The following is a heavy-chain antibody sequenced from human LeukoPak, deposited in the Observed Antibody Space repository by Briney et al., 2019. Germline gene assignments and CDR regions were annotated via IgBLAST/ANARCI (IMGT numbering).Heavy chain of an antibody. Sequence: SETLSLTCAVYGGSFSGYYWSWIRQPPGKGLEWIGYIYYSGSTNYNPSLKSRVTISVDTSKNQFSLKLSSVTAADTAVYYCAIRGAVVPAAIIAFDIWGQGTMVTVSS. D-gene: IGHD2-2*01. CDR3: AIRGAVVPAAIIAFDI. J-gene: IGHJ3*02. V-gene: IGHV4-59*08. CDR2: IYYSGST. CDR1: GGSFSGYY.